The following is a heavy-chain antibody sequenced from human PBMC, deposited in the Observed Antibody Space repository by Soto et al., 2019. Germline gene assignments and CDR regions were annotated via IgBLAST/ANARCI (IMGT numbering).Heavy chain of an antibody. CDR1: GASITQYY. J-gene: IGHJ4*02. V-gene: IGHV4-59*01. CDR3: ARLGGYYQALDH. D-gene: IGHD3-3*01. CDR2: VSSTGST. Sequence: SETLSLTCTVSGASITQYYWNWIRQSPGKGLEWIVSVSSTGSTVFNPSLTSRVTVSLDTSKNQFSLTLNSVTAADTAVYFCARLGGYYQALDHWSQGTLVT.